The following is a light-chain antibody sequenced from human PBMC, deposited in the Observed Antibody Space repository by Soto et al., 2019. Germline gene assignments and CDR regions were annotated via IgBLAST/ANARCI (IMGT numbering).Light chain of an antibody. Sequence: DIQMTQSPSTLSASVGDRVTITCRASQSISSWLDWYQQKPGKAPKLLIYKASSLESGVPSRFSGRGSGTEFTLNISSLQPDDFATYYCQQYNSYSYTFGQGTKLEIK. CDR1: QSISSW. CDR3: QQYNSYSYT. V-gene: IGKV1-5*03. CDR2: KAS. J-gene: IGKJ2*01.